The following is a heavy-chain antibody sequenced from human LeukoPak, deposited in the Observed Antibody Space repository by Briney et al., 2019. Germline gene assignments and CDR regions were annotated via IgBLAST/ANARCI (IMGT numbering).Heavy chain of an antibody. CDR2: INQDGSGK. D-gene: IGHD1-1*01. CDR3: AEGTTG. J-gene: IGHJ1*01. V-gene: IGHV3-7*01. CDR1: GLTFSRHW. Sequence: GGSLRLSCAPSGLTFSRHWMSWVRQAPGKGLEWVANINQDGSGKYYVDSVKGRFTISRDNAKNALYLQMNSLRCEDTAIYYCAEGTTGWGQGTLVTVSS.